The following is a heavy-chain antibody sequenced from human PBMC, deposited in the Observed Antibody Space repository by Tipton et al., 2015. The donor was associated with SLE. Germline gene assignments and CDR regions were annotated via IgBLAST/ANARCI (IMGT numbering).Heavy chain of an antibody. J-gene: IGHJ4*02. Sequence: TLSLTCTVSGGSISSYYWSWIRQPPGKGLEWIGRIYTGGYTKYNPSFENRVTVDASKDQFSLKLSSVTAADTAVYYCVICSPAGCAYFDYWGQGRLVTVSS. V-gene: IGHV4-4*07. CDR3: VICSPAGCAYFDY. CDR2: IYTGGYT. D-gene: IGHD2-15*01. CDR1: GGSISSYY.